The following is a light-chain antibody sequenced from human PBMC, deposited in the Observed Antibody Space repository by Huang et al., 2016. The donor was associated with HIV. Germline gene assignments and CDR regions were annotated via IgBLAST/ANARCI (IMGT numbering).Light chain of an antibody. Sequence: IQLTQSPSSLSASVGDRVTITCRASKDISSYLAWYQQKPGKAPKLLIYAASTLESGVPSRFNGSGAGTEFTLTINNLQPEDFATYYCLQLNSYPGTFGPGTNVDVK. CDR1: KDISSY. V-gene: IGKV1-9*01. CDR3: LQLNSYPGT. CDR2: AAS. J-gene: IGKJ3*01.